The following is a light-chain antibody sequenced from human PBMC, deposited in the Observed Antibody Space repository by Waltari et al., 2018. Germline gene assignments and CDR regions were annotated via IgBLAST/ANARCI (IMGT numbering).Light chain of an antibody. J-gene: IGKJ4*01. CDR2: DAS. CDR3: QQRHNWPLT. V-gene: IGKV3-11*01. CDR1: ESVRSY. Sequence: EIVLTQSPATLSLSPGEGATLPCRASESVRSYLAWYQQKPGQAPRLLIYDASNRASGIPARFSGSGSGTDFSLSISSLEPEDFAVYYCQQRHNWPLTFGGGTEVEIK.